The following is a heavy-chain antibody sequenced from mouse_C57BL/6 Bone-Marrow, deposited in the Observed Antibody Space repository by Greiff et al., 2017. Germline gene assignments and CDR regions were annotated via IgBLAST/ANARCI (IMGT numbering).Heavy chain of an antibody. J-gene: IGHJ3*01. CDR3: ARSRDYDAWFAY. Sequence: QVQLQQPGAELVRPGSSVKLSCKASGYTFTSYWMHWVKQRPIQGLEWIGNIDPSDSETHYNQKFKDKATLTVDKSSSTAYMQLSSLTSEDSAVYYCARSRDYDAWFAYWGQGTLGTVSA. D-gene: IGHD2-4*01. CDR1: GYTFTSYW. V-gene: IGHV1-52*01. CDR2: IDPSDSET.